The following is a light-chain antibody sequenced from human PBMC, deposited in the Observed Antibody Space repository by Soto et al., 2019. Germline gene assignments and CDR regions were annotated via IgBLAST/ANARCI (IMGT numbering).Light chain of an antibody. J-gene: IGLJ1*01. V-gene: IGLV2-14*01. CDR1: SSDVGGYYY. CDR2: EDS. Sequence: QSALTQPPSVSGSPGQSITISCTGTSSDVGGYYYVYWYQQHPGKAPKLIIYEDSNRPSGVSNRFSGSKSGNTASLTISGLQAEDEADYYCSSYTSSITPYVFGTGTKLTVL. CDR3: SSYTSSITPYV.